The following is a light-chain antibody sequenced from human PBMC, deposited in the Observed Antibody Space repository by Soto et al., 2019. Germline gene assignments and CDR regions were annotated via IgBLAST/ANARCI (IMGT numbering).Light chain of an antibody. CDR2: VAS. J-gene: IGKJ1*01. CDR1: QSLNRD. CDR3: QQYNNSPRT. V-gene: IGKV3-15*01. Sequence: IVMTQSPATLSMSPGERATLSCRASQSLNRDLAWYQQKPGQSPRLLIFVASIRATGIPARFSGSGSGTEFTLTIGSLQSEDCALYYCQQYNNSPRTFGQGTKVEIK.